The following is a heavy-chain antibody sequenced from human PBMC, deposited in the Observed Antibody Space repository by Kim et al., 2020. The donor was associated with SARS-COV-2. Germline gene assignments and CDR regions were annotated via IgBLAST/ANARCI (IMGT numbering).Heavy chain of an antibody. D-gene: IGHD3-3*01. Sequence: GGSLRLSCAASGFTFSSYWMSWVRQAPGKGLEWVANIKQDGSEKYYVDSVKGRFTISRDNAKNSLYLQMNSLRAEDTAVYYCASKLRTDWFDPWGQGTLVTVSS. CDR2: IKQDGSEK. V-gene: IGHV3-7*01. CDR3: ASKLRTDWFDP. CDR1: GFTFSSYW. J-gene: IGHJ5*02.